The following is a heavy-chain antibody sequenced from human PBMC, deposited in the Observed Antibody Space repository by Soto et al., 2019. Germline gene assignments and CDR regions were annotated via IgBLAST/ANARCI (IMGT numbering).Heavy chain of an antibody. CDR3: AKDHRSSGSGSYSEFDY. CDR1: GFTFSSYA. V-gene: IGHV3-23*01. J-gene: IGHJ4*02. Sequence: GGSLRLSCAASGFTFSSYAMSWVRQAPGKGLEWVSAISGSGVNTYYADSVKGRFTISRDSSKNTLYLQMNSLRAEDTAVYYCAKDHRSSGSGSYSEFDYWGQGTLVTVSS. CDR2: ISGSGVNT. D-gene: IGHD3-10*01.